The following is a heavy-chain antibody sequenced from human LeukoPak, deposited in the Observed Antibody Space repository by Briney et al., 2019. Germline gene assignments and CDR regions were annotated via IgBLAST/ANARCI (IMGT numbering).Heavy chain of an antibody. CDR2: FDPEDGET. Sequence: GASVKVSCKVSGYTLTELSMHWVRQAPGKGLEWMGGFDPEDGETIYAQKFQGRVTVTEDTSTDTAYMELSSLRSEDTAVYYCATEYGSGSYDAFDIWGQGTMVTVSS. J-gene: IGHJ3*02. D-gene: IGHD3-10*01. CDR3: ATEYGSGSYDAFDI. V-gene: IGHV1-24*01. CDR1: GYTLTELS.